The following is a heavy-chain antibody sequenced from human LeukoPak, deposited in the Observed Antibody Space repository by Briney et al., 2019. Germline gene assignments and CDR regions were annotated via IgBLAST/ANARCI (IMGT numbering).Heavy chain of an antibody. D-gene: IGHD3-22*01. CDR2: ISAYNGNT. V-gene: IGHV1-18*01. CDR1: GYTFTSYG. J-gene: IGHJ4*02. Sequence: ASVKVSCKASGYTFTSYGISWVRRAPGQGLEWMGWISAYNGNTNYAQKLQGRVTMTTDTSTSTAYMELRSLRSDDTAVYYCARDRYYYDSSGYYLVDYWGQGTLVTVSS. CDR3: ARDRYYYDSSGYYLVDY.